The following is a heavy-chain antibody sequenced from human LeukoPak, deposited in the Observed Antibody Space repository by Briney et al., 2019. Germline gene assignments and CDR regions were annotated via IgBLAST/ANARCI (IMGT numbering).Heavy chain of an antibody. D-gene: IGHD3-3*01. J-gene: IGHJ4*02. V-gene: IGHV1-69*05. Sequence: SVKVSCKASGGTFSSYAISWVRQAPGQGLEWMGGIIPIFGTANYAQKFQGRVTITTDESTSTAYMELSSLRSEDTAVYYCARDLGDFWSGYYKPRFDYWGQGTLVTVPS. CDR1: GGTFSSYA. CDR3: ARDLGDFWSGYYKPRFDY. CDR2: IIPIFGTA.